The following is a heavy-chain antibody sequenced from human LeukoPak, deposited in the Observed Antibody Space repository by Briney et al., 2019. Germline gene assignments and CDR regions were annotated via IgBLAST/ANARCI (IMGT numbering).Heavy chain of an antibody. Sequence: ASVKVSCKVSGYTLTELSMHWVRQAPGQGLEWMGIINPSGGSTSYAQKFQGRVTMTRDASTSTVYMELSSLRSEDTAVYYCARGGPSRYCSGTSCPYAFDIWGQGTMVTVSS. CDR1: GYTLTELS. D-gene: IGHD2-2*01. CDR2: INPSGGST. V-gene: IGHV1-46*01. CDR3: ARGGPSRYCSGTSCPYAFDI. J-gene: IGHJ3*02.